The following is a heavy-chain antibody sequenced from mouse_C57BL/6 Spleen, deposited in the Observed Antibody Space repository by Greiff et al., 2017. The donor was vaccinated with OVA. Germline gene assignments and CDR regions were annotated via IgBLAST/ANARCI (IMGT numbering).Heavy chain of an antibody. CDR3: AREGLYYDYREGFAD. V-gene: IGHV1-39*01. J-gene: IGHJ3*01. Sequence: VQLKQSGPELVKPGASVKISCKASGYSFTDYNMNWVKQSNGKSLEWIGVINPNYGTTSYNQKFKGKATLTVDQSSSTAYMQLNSLTSEDSAVYYCAREGLYYDYREGFADWGQGTLVTVSA. CDR2: INPNYGTT. CDR1: GYSFTDYN. D-gene: IGHD2-4*01.